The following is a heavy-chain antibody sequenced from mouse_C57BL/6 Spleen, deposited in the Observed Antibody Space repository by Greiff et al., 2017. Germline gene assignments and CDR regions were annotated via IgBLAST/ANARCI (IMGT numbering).Heavy chain of an antibody. CDR2: IDPSDSYT. CDR3: ARPSSYDGSSYGWYFGV. J-gene: IGHJ1*03. V-gene: IGHV1-50*01. D-gene: IGHD1-1*01. Sequence: QVQLKQPGAELVKPGASVKLSCKASGYTFTSYWMQWVKQRPGQGLEWIGEIDPSDSYTNYNQKFKGKATLTVDTSSSTAYMQLSSLTSEDSAVYYCARPSSYDGSSYGWYFGVWGTGTTVTVSS. CDR1: GYTFTSYW.